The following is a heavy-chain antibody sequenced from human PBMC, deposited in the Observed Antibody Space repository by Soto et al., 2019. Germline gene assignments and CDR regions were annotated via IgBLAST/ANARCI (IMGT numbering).Heavy chain of an antibody. CDR3: ARISGYSYGLPPYFDD. CDR1: GGSVISCSYY. Sequence: SETLCLTCTVSGGSVISCSYYWSWIRQPPGKGLEWIGYIYYSGSTNYNPSLKSRDTISVDTSKNQFSLKLSSVTAADTAVYYCARISGYSYGLPPYFDDWGQGTLVTVSS. CDR2: IYYSGST. V-gene: IGHV4-61*01. J-gene: IGHJ4*02. D-gene: IGHD5-18*01.